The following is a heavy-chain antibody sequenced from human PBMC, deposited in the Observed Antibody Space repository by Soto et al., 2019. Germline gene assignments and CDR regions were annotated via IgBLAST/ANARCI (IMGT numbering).Heavy chain of an antibody. CDR3: GGTSRGWEYFGF. V-gene: IGHV1-46*01. CDR2: INPSGGST. Sequence: QVQLVQSGAEVKKPGASVKVSCKASGYTFTSYYMHWVRQAPGQGLEWMGIINPSGGSTSYAQKFQGKGHMTKDTVTSTGYLEPRRLGSEGKGVVFCGGTSRGWEYFGFLGPGTLVHGLL. CDR1: GYTFTSYY. D-gene: IGHD6-19*01. J-gene: IGHJ4*02.